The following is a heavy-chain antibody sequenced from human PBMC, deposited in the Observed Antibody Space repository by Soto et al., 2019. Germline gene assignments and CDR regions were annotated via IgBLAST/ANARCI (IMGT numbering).Heavy chain of an antibody. CDR3: AKDLQFSGWLSAQTVDY. Sequence: EVQLLESGGGLVQPGGSLRLSCAVSGFTFNSHAMSWVRQAPGKGLECVSTISGSDGSTNYADSVKGRFTISRDKSKSTLYLQMTRLRAEDTAVYYCAKDLQFSGWLSAQTVDYWGQGTQVTVSS. J-gene: IGHJ4*02. V-gene: IGHV3-23*01. CDR1: GFTFNSHA. CDR2: ISGSDGST. D-gene: IGHD6-19*01.